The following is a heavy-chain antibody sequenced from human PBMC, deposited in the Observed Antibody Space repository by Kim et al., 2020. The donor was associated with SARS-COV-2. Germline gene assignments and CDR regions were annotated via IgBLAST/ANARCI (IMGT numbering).Heavy chain of an antibody. CDR3: AKEEGSGYSSGWTYYYYAMDV. D-gene: IGHD6-19*01. Sequence: GGSLRLSCAASGFTFSSYGMHWVRQAPGKGREWVAVMSYDGSNKYYADSVKGRCTISRDNSKNTLYLQMNSLRAEDTAVYYCAKEEGSGYSSGWTYYYYAMDVWGQGTTVTVSS. J-gene: IGHJ6*02. CDR1: GFTFSSYG. CDR2: MSYDGSNK. V-gene: IGHV3-30*18.